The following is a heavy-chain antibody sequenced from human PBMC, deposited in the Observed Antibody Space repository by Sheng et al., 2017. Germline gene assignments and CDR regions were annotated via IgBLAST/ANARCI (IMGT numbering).Heavy chain of an antibody. J-gene: IGHJ4*02. D-gene: IGHD6-25*01. Sequence: QVQLVESGGGVVQPGRTLRLSCAASGFAFSSYAMHWVRQAPGKGLEWVAVISYDGDNKYYVDSVKGRFTISRDNPKKMLYLQMSSLRNEDTAKYYCVRIGLESSGYGDYWGQGTLVTVSS. CDR3: VRIGLESSGYGDY. CDR1: GFAFSSYA. V-gene: IGHV3-30*04. CDR2: ISYDGDNK.